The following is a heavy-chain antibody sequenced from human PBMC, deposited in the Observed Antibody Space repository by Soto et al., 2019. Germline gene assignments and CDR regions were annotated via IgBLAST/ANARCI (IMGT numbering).Heavy chain of an antibody. J-gene: IGHJ3*02. V-gene: IGHV3-33*01. CDR2: IWYDGSNK. D-gene: IGHD3-9*01. CDR3: ARDRAGAYYDILTGYHDDFDI. CDR1: GFTFSSYG. Sequence: GSLRLSCAASGFTFSSYGMHWVRQAPGKGLEWVAVIWYDGSNKYYADSVKGRFTISRDNSKNTLYLQMNSLRAEDTAVYYCARDRAGAYYDILTGYHDDFDIWGQGKMVIVSS.